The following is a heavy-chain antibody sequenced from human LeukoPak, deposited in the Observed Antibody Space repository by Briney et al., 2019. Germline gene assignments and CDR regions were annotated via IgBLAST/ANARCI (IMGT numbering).Heavy chain of an antibody. CDR1: GGSFSGYY. V-gene: IGHV4-34*01. CDR2: INHSGST. D-gene: IGHD3-3*01. CDR3: ASEITIFGVATTRAGWFDP. J-gene: IGHJ5*02. Sequence: SETLSLTCAVYGGSFSGYYWSWIRQPPGKGLEWIGEINHSGSTNYNPSLKSRVTISVDTSKNQFSLKLSSVTAADTAVYYCASEITIFGVATTRAGWFDPWGQGTLVTVSS.